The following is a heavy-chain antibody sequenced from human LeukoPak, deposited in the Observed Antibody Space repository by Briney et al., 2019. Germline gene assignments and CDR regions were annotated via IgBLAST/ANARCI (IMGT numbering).Heavy chain of an antibody. D-gene: IGHD2-15*01. CDR2: IYYSGST. Sequence: SSETLSLTCTVSGGSISSYYWSWIRQPPGKGLEWIGYIYYSGSTNYNPSLKSRVTISVDTSKNQFSLKLSSVTAADTAVYYCARHQYCSGGSCYFGWLDPWGQGTLVTVSS. CDR3: ARHQYCSGGSCYFGWLDP. J-gene: IGHJ5*02. V-gene: IGHV4-59*08. CDR1: GGSISSYY.